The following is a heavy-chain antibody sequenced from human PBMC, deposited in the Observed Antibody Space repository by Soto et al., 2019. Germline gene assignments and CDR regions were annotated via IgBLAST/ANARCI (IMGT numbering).Heavy chain of an antibody. CDR1: GYTLTELS. CDR2: FDPEDGET. V-gene: IGHV1-24*01. J-gene: IGHJ4*02. D-gene: IGHD3-16*02. CDR3: AGYVWGSDRYPYYFDS. Sequence: QVQLVQSGAEVKKPGASVKVSCKVSGYTLTELSMHWVRQAPGKGLEWMGGFDPEDGETIYAQKFQGRVTMTEDTSTDTAYMELSSLRSEDKAVYFCAGYVWGSDRYPYYFDSWGQGTLVTVSS.